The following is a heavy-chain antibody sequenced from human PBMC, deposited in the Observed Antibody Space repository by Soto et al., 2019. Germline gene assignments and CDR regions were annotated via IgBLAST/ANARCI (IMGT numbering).Heavy chain of an antibody. V-gene: IGHV4-31*03. Sequence: SETLSLTCTVSGGSISGGNYWNWIRQHPGKGLEWIGYIYYSGSTYYNPSLESRVTISVDTSKNQFSLRLSSVTAADTAVYYCARERFVAATQDVYYGMDVWGQGTTGTVS. D-gene: IGHD2-15*01. J-gene: IGHJ6*02. CDR3: ARERFVAATQDVYYGMDV. CDR1: GGSISGGNY. CDR2: IYYSGST.